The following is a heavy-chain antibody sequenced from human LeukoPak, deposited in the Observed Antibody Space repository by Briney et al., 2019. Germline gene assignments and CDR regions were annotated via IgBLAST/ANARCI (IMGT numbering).Heavy chain of an antibody. CDR3: ARVGRDGYNFGFGFAIDY. D-gene: IGHD5-24*01. J-gene: IGHJ4*02. Sequence: GGSLRLSCAASGFTVSSNYMSWVRQAPGKGLEWVSVIYSGGSTYYADSVKGRFTISRDNSKNTLYLQMNSLRAEDTAVHYCARVGRDGYNFGFGFAIDYWGQGTLVTVSS. CDR2: IYSGGST. V-gene: IGHV3-53*01. CDR1: GFTVSSNY.